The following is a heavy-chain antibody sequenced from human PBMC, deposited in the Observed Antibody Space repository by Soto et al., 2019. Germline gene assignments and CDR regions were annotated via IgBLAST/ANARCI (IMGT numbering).Heavy chain of an antibody. V-gene: IGHV1-46*01. D-gene: IGHD1-26*01. Sequence: ASVKVPCKASGYSFTNDYMHWVRQAPGQGLEWIGTINPSGGSTSYAPKFQGRVTMTRDTSTSKVYMEVNSLSSEDTAVYYCVRVTRGSLYSWFDPWGQGPVVNVSS. J-gene: IGHJ5*02. CDR3: VRVTRGSLYSWFDP. CDR2: INPSGGST. CDR1: GYSFTNDY.